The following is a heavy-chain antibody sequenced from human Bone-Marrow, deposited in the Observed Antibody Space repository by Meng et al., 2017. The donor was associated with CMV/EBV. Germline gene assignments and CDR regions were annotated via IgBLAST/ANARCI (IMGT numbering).Heavy chain of an antibody. CDR2: IYYSGST. Sequence: SETLSLTCAVNGGSFSGYYWRWIRQPPGKGLEWIGYIYYSGSTYYNPSLKSRVTISVDTSKNQFSLKLSSVTAADAAVYYCARYYSSSSGRVYYYYGMDVWGQGTTVTVSS. CDR3: ARYYSSSSGRVYYYYGMDV. CDR1: GGSFSGYY. J-gene: IGHJ6*02. D-gene: IGHD6-6*01. V-gene: IGHV4-59*06.